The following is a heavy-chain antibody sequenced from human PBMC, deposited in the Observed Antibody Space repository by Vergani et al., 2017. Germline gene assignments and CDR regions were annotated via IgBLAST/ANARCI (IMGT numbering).Heavy chain of an antibody. CDR2: IYTSGST. CDR3: AGVLPVVPAATSVYYYMDV. D-gene: IGHD2-2*01. Sequence: QVQLQESGPGLVKPSETLSLTCTVSGGSISSYYWSWIRQPAGKGLEWIGHIYTSGSTNDNPSLKSRVTMSVDTSKNQFSLKLSSVTAADTAVYYCAGVLPVVPAATSVYYYMDVWGKGTTVTVSS. V-gene: IGHV4-4*07. CDR1: GGSISSYY. J-gene: IGHJ6*03.